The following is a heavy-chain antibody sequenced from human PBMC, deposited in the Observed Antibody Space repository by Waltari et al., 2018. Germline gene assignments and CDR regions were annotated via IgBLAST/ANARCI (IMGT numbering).Heavy chain of an antibody. V-gene: IGHV1-46*03. J-gene: IGHJ4*02. D-gene: IGHD6-6*01. CDR3: ASPNEPSSSFPFDY. Sequence: QVQLVPSGAEVKKPGASLKVSCTAPGSTVTSSYLHWVRQARGQGLEWMGIINPSGGSTSYAQKFQGRVTMTRDTSTGTVYMELSSLRSEDTAVYYCASPNEPSSSFPFDYWGQGTLVTVSS. CDR2: INPSGGST. CDR1: GSTVTSSY.